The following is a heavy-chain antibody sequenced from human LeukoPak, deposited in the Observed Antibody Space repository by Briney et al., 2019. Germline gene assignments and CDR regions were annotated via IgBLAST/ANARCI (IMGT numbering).Heavy chain of an antibody. CDR1: GFTFSDYY. V-gene: IGHV4-59*01. J-gene: IGHJ5*02. CDR3: ARVGIAAAGKNWFDP. D-gene: IGHD6-13*01. CDR2: IYYSGST. Sequence: GSLRLSCAASGFTFSDYYMSWIRQPPGKGLEWIGYIYYSGSTNYNPSLKSRVTISVDTSKNQFSLKLSSVTAADTAVYYCARVGIAAAGKNWFDPWGQGTLVTVSS.